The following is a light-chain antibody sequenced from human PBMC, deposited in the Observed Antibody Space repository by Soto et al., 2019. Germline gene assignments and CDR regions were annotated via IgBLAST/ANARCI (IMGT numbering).Light chain of an antibody. CDR3: SSLTLRSPFG. Sequence: QSALTQPASVSASPGQSITISCTGTSSDVGTYDDVSWYRQHPGKGPQLLSYEFTNRPSGVCNRFSGSKSGNTDTLTLSRVQSDDEADYYCSSLTLRSPFGFGSGTKLTVL. J-gene: IGLJ1*01. V-gene: IGLV2-14*01. CDR1: SSDVGTYDD. CDR2: EFT.